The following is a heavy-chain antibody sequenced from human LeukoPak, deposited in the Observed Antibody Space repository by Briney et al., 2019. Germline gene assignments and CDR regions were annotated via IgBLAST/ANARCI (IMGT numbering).Heavy chain of an antibody. CDR1: GYTFTGYY. Sequence: GASVKVSCKASGYTFTGYYMHWVRQAPGQGPEWMGWINPNSGGTNYAQKFQGRVTMTRDTSISTAYMELSRLRSDDTAVYYCARAHSSSPYGMDVGGQGTTVTVSS. CDR3: ARAHSSSPYGMDV. J-gene: IGHJ6*02. D-gene: IGHD6-13*01. CDR2: INPNSGGT. V-gene: IGHV1-2*02.